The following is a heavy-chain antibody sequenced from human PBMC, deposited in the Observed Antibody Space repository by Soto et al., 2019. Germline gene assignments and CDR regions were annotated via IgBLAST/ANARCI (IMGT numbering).Heavy chain of an antibody. J-gene: IGHJ4*02. D-gene: IGHD3-22*01. CDR2: IFPDDSET. CDR1: GYSFSSSL. V-gene: IGHV5-51*01. Sequence: GDSLKISSKASGYSFSSSLIGRGRPLPGKGLEWMGIIFPDDSETRYSPSFQGEVSISVDKSITTSYLQWSSLKASDTAMYYCASRFYDTSGYRYFDFWGQGTLVTVSS. CDR3: ASRFYDTSGYRYFDF.